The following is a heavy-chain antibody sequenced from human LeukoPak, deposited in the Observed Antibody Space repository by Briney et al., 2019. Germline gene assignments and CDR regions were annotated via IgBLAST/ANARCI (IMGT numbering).Heavy chain of an antibody. Sequence: ASVKVSCKASGYTFTSYGISWVRQAPGQGLEWMGWISAYNGNTNYAQKLQGRVTMTTDTSTSTAYTELRSLRSDDTAVYYCARDRAPAHMDVWGKGTTVTISS. V-gene: IGHV1-18*01. CDR3: ARDRAPAHMDV. CDR2: ISAYNGNT. CDR1: GYTFTSYG. J-gene: IGHJ6*03. D-gene: IGHD5-24*01.